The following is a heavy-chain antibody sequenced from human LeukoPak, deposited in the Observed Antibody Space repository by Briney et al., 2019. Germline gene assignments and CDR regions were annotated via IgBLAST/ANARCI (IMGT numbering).Heavy chain of an antibody. D-gene: IGHD2-15*01. CDR2: IIPVFGTA. CDR3: ARDPGGSCYGGCSEYFQH. Sequence: GASVKVYCKASGGTFSSYAISWVRQAPGQGLEWMGGIIPVFGTANYAQKFQGRVTITTDESTSTAYMELSSLRSEDTPVYYCARDPGGSCYGGCSEYFQHWGQGTLVTASS. CDR1: GGTFSSYA. J-gene: IGHJ1*01. V-gene: IGHV1-69*05.